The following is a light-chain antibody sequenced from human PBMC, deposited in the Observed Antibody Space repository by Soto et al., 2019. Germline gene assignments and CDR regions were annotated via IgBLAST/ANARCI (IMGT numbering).Light chain of an antibody. J-gene: IGKJ3*01. CDR3: QQYYSYPFT. CDR2: AAS. CDR1: QGISSY. V-gene: IGKV1-8*01. Sequence: AIRMTQSPSSFSASTGDRVTITCRASQGISSYLAWYQQKPGKAPKLLIYAASTLQSGVPSRFSGSGSGTXXXXXXXXXQSXDFATYXCQQYYSYPFTFGPGTKVDIK.